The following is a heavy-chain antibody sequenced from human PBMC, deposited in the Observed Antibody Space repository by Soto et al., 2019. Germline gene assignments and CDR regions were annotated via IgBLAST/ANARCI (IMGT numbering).Heavy chain of an antibody. CDR3: ARDKEYSSRRRNYYYGMDV. CDR2: IWYDGSNK. D-gene: IGHD6-6*01. CDR1: GFTFSTSG. J-gene: IGHJ6*02. V-gene: IGHV3-33*01. Sequence: QEKLVESGGGVVQPGRSLRLSCAASGFTFSTSGMHWVRQVPGKGLEWVAVIWYDGSNKYYGDSVKGRFTISRDNSKNTLYLQMNSLRAEDTTVYYRARDKEYSSRRRNYYYGMDVWGQGTTVTVSS.